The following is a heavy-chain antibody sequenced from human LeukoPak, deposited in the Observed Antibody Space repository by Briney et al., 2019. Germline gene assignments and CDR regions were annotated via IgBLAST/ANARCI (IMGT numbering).Heavy chain of an antibody. D-gene: IGHD3-10*01. V-gene: IGHV3-74*01. CDR2: ISGDGTAR. CDR3: VRGRGSYGWFDP. J-gene: IGHJ5*02. Sequence: QTGGSLRLSCAASGFTSSSYWMHWVRQVPGKGPVWVSRISGDGTARNYADSVRGRFTISRDDAKNTVDLQMNSLRGEDTAVYYCVRGRGSYGWFDPWGQGTLVTVSS. CDR1: GFTSSSYW.